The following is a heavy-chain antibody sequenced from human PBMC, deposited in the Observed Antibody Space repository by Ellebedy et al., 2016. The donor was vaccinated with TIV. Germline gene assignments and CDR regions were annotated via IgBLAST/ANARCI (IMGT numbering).Heavy chain of an antibody. CDR1: GGSISSGGYY. V-gene: IGHV4-31*03. CDR3: ARNYDSSGYEP. D-gene: IGHD3-22*01. Sequence: MPSETLSLTCTVSGGSISSGGYYWSWIRQHPGKGLEWIGYIYYSGRSYYNPSLKSRVTISVDTSKNQFSLKLSSVIAADTAVYYCARNYDSSGYEPWGQGTLVTVSS. J-gene: IGHJ5*02. CDR2: IYYSGRS.